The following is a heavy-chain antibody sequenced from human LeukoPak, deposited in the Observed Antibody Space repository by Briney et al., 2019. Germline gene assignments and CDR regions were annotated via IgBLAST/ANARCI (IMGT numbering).Heavy chain of an antibody. D-gene: IGHD4-17*01. Sequence: GGSLRLSCAASGFTFSRYAMSWVRQAPGKGLEWVSSISGSGVSTYYADSVKGRFTISRDNSKNTLYLQMNSLRAEDTAVYCCAKERRADGDYISAFDIWGQGTMVTVSS. J-gene: IGHJ3*02. CDR1: GFTFSRYA. V-gene: IGHV3-23*01. CDR2: ISGSGVST. CDR3: AKERRADGDYISAFDI.